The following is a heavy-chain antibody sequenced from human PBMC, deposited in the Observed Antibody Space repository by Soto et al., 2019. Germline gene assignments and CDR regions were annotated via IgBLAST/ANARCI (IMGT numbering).Heavy chain of an antibody. V-gene: IGHV1-18*01. J-gene: IGHJ4*02. CDR2: ISAYNGNT. CDR3: ASRSSGWYFDY. CDR1: GYTFTNFG. Sequence: XSVKVSFNASGYTFTNFGISLVRQAPGQGLEWMGWISAYNGNTNYAQNFQGRVTMTTDTSTSTAYMELNSLRAEDTAVYYCASRSSGWYFDYWGQGTLVTVSS. D-gene: IGHD6-19*01.